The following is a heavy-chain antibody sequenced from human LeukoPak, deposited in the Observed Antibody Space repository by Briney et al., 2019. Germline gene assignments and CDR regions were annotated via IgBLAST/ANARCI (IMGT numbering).Heavy chain of an antibody. Sequence: GGSLRLSCAASGFTFSSYAMSWVRQAPGKGLEWVSAISGSGGSTYYAASVKGRFTISRDNSKNTLYLQMNSLRAEDTAVYHCAKGDGYSYGRYFDYWGQGTLVTVSS. J-gene: IGHJ4*02. CDR1: GFTFSSYA. D-gene: IGHD5-18*01. V-gene: IGHV3-23*01. CDR3: AKGDGYSYGRYFDY. CDR2: ISGSGGST.